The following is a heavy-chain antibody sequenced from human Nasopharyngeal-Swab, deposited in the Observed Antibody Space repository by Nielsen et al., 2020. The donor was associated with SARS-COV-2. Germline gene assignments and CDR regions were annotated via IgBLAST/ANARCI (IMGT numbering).Heavy chain of an antibody. D-gene: IGHD2-15*01. CDR2: INHSGST. J-gene: IGHJ5*02. Sequence: GSLRLSCAVYGGSFSGYYWSWIRQPPGKGLEWIGEINHSGSTNYNPSLKSRVTISVDTSENQFSLKLSSVTAADTAVYYCARVIRYCSGGSCSNWFDPWGQGTLVTVSS. CDR3: ARVIRYCSGGSCSNWFDP. CDR1: GGSFSGYY. V-gene: IGHV4-34*01.